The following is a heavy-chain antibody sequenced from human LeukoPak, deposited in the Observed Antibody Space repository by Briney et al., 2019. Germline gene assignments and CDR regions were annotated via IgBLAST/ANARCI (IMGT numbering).Heavy chain of an antibody. Sequence: ASVKVSCKVSGYTLTELSMHWVRQAPGKGLEWMGGFDPEDGETIYAQRFQGRVTMTEDTSTDTAYMELSSLRSEDTAVYYCATDRPEGAVAGTPVCWGQGTLVTVSS. CDR2: FDPEDGET. J-gene: IGHJ4*02. V-gene: IGHV1-24*01. CDR3: ATDRPEGAVAGTPVC. D-gene: IGHD6-19*01. CDR1: GYTLTELS.